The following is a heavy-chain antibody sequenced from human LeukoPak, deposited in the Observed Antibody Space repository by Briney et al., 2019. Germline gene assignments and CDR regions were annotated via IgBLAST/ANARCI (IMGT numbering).Heavy chain of an antibody. Sequence: GASVKVSCKASGYTFTSYAISWVRQAPGRGLEWMGGIIPIFGTANYAQKFQGRVTITADESTSTAYMELSSLRSEDTAVYYCATHHYYDSSGYPDYWGQGTLVTVSS. CDR1: GYTFTSYA. CDR2: IIPIFGTA. V-gene: IGHV1-69*13. J-gene: IGHJ4*02. CDR3: ATHHYYDSSGYPDY. D-gene: IGHD3-22*01.